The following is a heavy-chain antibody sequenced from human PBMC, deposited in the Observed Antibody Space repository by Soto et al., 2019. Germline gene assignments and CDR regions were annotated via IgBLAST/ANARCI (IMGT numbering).Heavy chain of an antibody. CDR3: APHTLDTSMPSGY. CDR1: GYTFTNYG. CDR2: IGGYKGNT. V-gene: IGHV1-18*01. D-gene: IGHD5-18*01. Sequence: QVQLVQSGAEVREPGASVKVSCKASGYTFTNYGVSWVRQAPGQGLEWMGWIGGYKGNTNYAQKLQGRVTLTTDTSTSTAYMELRSLISDDTAVYYCAPHTLDTSMPSGYWGQGTLVTVSS. J-gene: IGHJ4*02.